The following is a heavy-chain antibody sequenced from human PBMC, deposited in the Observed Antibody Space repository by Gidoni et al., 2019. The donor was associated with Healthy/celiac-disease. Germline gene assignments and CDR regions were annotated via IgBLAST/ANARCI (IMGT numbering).Heavy chain of an antibody. V-gene: IGHV3-30*04. CDR3: ARDDYHPYYYYGMDV. CDR1: GFTFSSYA. J-gene: IGHJ6*02. CDR2: ISYDGSNK. D-gene: IGHD4-17*01. Sequence: QVQLVESGGGVVQPGSSLRLPCAASGFTFSSYAMHWVRQAPGKGLEWVAVISYDGSNKYYADAVKGRFTISRDNSKNTLYLQMNSLRAEDTAVYYCARDDYHPYYYYGMDVWGQGTTVTVSS.